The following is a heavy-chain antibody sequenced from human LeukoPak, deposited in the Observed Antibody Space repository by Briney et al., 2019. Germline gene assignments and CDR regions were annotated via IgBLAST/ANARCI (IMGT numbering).Heavy chain of an antibody. J-gene: IGHJ4*02. D-gene: IGHD4-23*01. CDR2: IYYSGST. CDR3: AREVSRWPYYFDY. Sequence: ASQTLSLTCTVSGGSISSGDYYWSRIRQPPGKGLEWIGYIYYSGSTYYNPSLKSRVTISVDTSKNQFSLKLSSVTAADTAVYYCAREVSRWPYYFDYWGQGTLVTVSS. CDR1: GGSISSGDYY. V-gene: IGHV4-30-4*01.